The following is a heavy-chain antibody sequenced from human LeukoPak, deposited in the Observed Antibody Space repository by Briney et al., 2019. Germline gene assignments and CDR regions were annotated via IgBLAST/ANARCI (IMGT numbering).Heavy chain of an antibody. D-gene: IGHD3-22*01. CDR2: ISVYNGNT. V-gene: IGHV1-18*01. CDR3: ARNHPYYYDSNGLYYFDY. CDR1: GYTFTNNA. Sequence: ASVKVSCKTSGYTFTNNAITWVRRAPGQGLEWLGWISVYNGNTNYAQKLQGRVTMTTDTSTTTVYMELRSLRSDDTAVYYCARNHPYYYDSNGLYYFDYWGQGTLVIVSS. J-gene: IGHJ4*02.